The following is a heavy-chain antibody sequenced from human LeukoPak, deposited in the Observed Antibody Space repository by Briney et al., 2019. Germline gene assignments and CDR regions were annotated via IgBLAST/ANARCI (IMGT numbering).Heavy chain of an antibody. V-gene: IGHV4-39*07. Sequence: SETLSLTCTVSGGSISSSSYYWGWIRQPPGKGLEWIGSIYYSGSTYYNPSLKSRVTVSVDTSKNQFSLKLSSVTAADTAVYYCARVPPEQQLADYWGQGTLVTVSS. J-gene: IGHJ4*02. CDR1: GGSISSSSYY. D-gene: IGHD6-13*01. CDR3: ARVPPEQQLADY. CDR2: IYYSGST.